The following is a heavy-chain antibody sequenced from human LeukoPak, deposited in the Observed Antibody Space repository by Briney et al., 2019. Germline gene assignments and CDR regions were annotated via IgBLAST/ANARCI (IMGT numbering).Heavy chain of an antibody. J-gene: IGHJ6*03. V-gene: IGHV4-4*07. CDR3: ARVVGLTGYSSSWYSGYYYYMDV. CDR2: IYTSGST. CDR1: GGSISSYY. D-gene: IGHD6-13*01. Sequence: SETLSLTCTVSGGSISSYYWSWIRQPAGKGLEWIGRIYTSGSTNYNPSLRSRVTMSVDTSKNQFSLKMRSVTAADTAVYYCARVVGLTGYSSSWYSGYYYYMDVWGKGTTVTVSS.